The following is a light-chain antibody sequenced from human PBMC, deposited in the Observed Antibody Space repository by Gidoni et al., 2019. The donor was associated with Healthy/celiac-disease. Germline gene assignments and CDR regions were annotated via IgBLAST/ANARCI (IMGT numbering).Light chain of an antibody. Sequence: DIVMTQSPLSLPVTPGEPASISCRSSQSLLHSNGYNYLDWYLQKPEQSPKLLIYLGSNRASGVPERFSGSGSGTDFTLKISRVEAEDVGVYYCMQALQTPRTFGQGTKVEIK. CDR3: MQALQTPRT. J-gene: IGKJ1*01. V-gene: IGKV2-28*01. CDR1: QSLLHSNGYNY. CDR2: LGS.